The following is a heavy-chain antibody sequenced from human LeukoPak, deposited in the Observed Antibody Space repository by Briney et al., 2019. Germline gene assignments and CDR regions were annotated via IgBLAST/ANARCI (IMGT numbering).Heavy chain of an antibody. Sequence: GGTLRLSCAASGFTFSSYSMNWVRQAPGKGLEWVSSISSSSSYIYYADSVKGRFTISRDNAKNSLYLQMNSLRAEDTAVYYCARGDLGDGSGSSYYYMDVWGKGTTVTVSS. CDR3: ARGDLGDGSGSSYYYMDV. CDR2: ISSSSSYI. D-gene: IGHD3-10*01. V-gene: IGHV3-21*01. CDR1: GFTFSSYS. J-gene: IGHJ6*03.